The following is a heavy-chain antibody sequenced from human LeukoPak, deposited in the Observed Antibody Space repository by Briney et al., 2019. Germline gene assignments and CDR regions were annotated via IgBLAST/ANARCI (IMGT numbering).Heavy chain of an antibody. J-gene: IGHJ4*02. V-gene: IGHV1-58*01. CDR1: GFTFTSSA. D-gene: IGHD6-13*01. Sequence: GASVKVSCKASGFTFTSSAVQWVRQARGQRLEWVGWIVVGSGNTNYAQKFQERVTITRDLSTSTAYMELSSLRSEDTAVYHCAAVGSSSSFDYWGLGTLVTVSS. CDR2: IVVGSGNT. CDR3: AAVGSSSSFDY.